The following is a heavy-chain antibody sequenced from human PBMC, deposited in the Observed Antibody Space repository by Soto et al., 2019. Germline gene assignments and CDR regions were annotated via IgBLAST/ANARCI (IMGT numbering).Heavy chain of an antibody. Sequence: PGGSLRLSCAASGFTFSSYAMHWVRQAPGKGLEWVAVISYDGSNKYYADSVEGRFTISRDNSKNTLYLQMNSLRAEDTAVYYCARRYYYDSSGYSNYWGQGTLVTVSS. V-gene: IGHV3-30-3*01. J-gene: IGHJ4*02. CDR3: ARRYYYDSSGYSNY. D-gene: IGHD3-22*01. CDR2: ISYDGSNK. CDR1: GFTFSSYA.